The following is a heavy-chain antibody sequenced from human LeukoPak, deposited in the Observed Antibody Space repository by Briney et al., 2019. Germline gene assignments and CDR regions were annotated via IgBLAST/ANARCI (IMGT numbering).Heavy chain of an antibody. Sequence: ASVKVSCKASGYTFTSYGISWVRQAPGQGLEWMGWISAYNGNTNYAQKLQGRVTMTTDTSTSTAYMELRSLRSDDTAVYYCARDGMVVVVVAATLTDYYYGTDVWGQGTTVTVSS. D-gene: IGHD2-15*01. V-gene: IGHV1-18*01. CDR2: ISAYNGNT. CDR3: ARDGMVVVVVAATLTDYYYGTDV. CDR1: GYTFTSYG. J-gene: IGHJ6*02.